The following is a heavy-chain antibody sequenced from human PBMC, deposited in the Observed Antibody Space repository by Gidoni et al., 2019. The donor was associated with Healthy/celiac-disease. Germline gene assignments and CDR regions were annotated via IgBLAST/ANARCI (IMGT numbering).Heavy chain of an antibody. Sequence: EVQLVESGGCLVKPGGSLRLSCAASGFPFIRLSMNWVRQAPGKGLEWVSSISSSSSYIYYADSVKGRFTISRDNAKNSLYLQMNSLRAEDTAVYYCARDFVTWSTLFDAFDIWGQGTMVTVSS. CDR2: ISSSSSYI. V-gene: IGHV3-21*01. D-gene: IGHD3-3*01. J-gene: IGHJ3*02. CDR3: ARDFVTWSTLFDAFDI. CDR1: GFPFIRLS.